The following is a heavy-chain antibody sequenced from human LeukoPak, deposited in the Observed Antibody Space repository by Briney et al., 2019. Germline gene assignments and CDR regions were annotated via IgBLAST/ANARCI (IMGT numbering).Heavy chain of an antibody. J-gene: IGHJ6*02. CDR3: TTAPYCSGGSCYGDYYYYGMDV. Sequence: GGSLRLSCAVSGFTFSASAMHWVRQASGKGLEWVGRIRSKANNYATAYAASVKARFTISRDDSKNTAYLQMNSLKTEDTAVYYCTTAPYCSGGSCYGDYYYYGMDVWGQGTTVTVSS. CDR2: IRSKANNYAT. CDR1: GFTFSASA. D-gene: IGHD2-15*01. V-gene: IGHV3-73*01.